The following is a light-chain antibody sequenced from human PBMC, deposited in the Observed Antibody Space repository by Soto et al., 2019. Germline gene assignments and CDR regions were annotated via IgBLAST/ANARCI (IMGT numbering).Light chain of an antibody. J-gene: IGLJ1*01. V-gene: IGLV1-44*01. CDR1: SSNIGSNT. CDR3: AAWDDSLNGYV. CDR2: SYN. Sequence: QLVLTQPPSASGTPGQRVTISCSGSSSNIGSNTVNWDQQLPGTAPKLLIYSYNQRPSGVPDRFSGSKSVTSASLAISGLQSEDEADYYCAAWDDSLNGYVFGTGTKVTVL.